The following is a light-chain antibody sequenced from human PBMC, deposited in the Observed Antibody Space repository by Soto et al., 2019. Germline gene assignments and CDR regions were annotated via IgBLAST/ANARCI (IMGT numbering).Light chain of an antibody. CDR1: SSDVGGYNV. CDR3: SSDTSSSTLG. V-gene: IGLV2-14*01. J-gene: IGLJ2*01. CDR2: DIS. Sequence: QSALTQPASVSGSPGQSITISCTGTSSDVGGYNVVSWYQQHPGKAPHLIIYDISKRPSVASNCFSGYKSGNTASLTIAVLPAEDEADYYCSSDTSSSTLGFGGGTKVTVL.